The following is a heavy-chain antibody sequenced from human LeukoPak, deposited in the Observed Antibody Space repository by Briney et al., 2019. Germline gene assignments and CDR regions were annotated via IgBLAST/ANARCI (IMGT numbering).Heavy chain of an antibody. CDR3: ARDPRYCSGGSCYSVLDY. J-gene: IGHJ4*02. V-gene: IGHV4-59*12. CDR1: GGSINNYY. CDR2: IHYSGST. D-gene: IGHD2-15*01. Sequence: SETLSLTCTVSGGSINNYYWSWIRQPPGKGLEWIGYIHYSGSTTYNPSLKSRVTIPLDTSKNQFSLKLSSVTAADTAVYYCARDPRYCSGGSCYSVLDYWGRGTLVTVSS.